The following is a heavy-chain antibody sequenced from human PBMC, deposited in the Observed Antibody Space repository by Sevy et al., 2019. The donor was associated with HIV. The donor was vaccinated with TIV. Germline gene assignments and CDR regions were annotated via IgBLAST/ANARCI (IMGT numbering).Heavy chain of an antibody. V-gene: IGHV4-59*08. CDR2: IYYNGHI. D-gene: IGHD1-26*01. CDR3: AGENAWGRGYS. Sequence: SETLSLTCTVSGGSITSLYWNWIRQPPGKGLEWIANIYYNGHINYNPSLKSRVTLSLDTSKNQFSLRLSSVTDADTAMYYCAGENAWGRGYSWGQGTRVTVSS. CDR1: GGSITSLY. J-gene: IGHJ4*02.